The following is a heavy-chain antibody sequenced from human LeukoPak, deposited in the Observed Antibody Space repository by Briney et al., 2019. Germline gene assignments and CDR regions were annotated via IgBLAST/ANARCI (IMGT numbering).Heavy chain of an antibody. CDR2: INWNGGST. CDR1: GFTFDDYG. V-gene: IGHV3-20*04. J-gene: IGHJ4*02. CDR3: ARSHLAMVRGVTFDY. Sequence: GGSLRLSCAASGFTFDDYGMSWVRQAPGKGLEWVSGINWNGGSTGYADSMKGRFTISRDNAKNSLYLQMNSLRAEDTALYYCARSHLAMVRGVTFDYWGQGTLVTVSS. D-gene: IGHD3-10*01.